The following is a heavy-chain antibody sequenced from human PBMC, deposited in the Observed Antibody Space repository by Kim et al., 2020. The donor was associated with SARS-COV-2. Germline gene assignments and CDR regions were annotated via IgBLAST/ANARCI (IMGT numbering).Heavy chain of an antibody. J-gene: IGHJ4*02. D-gene: IGHD3-22*01. V-gene: IGHV4-59*01. Sequence: SPPLKSRVTISVDTSKTQFSLTLSSVTAADTAVYYCARVDDSSGYYYIDYWGQGTLVTVSS. CDR3: ARVDDSSGYYYIDY.